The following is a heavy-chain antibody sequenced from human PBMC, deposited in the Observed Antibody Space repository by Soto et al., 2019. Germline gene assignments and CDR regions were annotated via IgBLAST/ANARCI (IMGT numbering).Heavy chain of an antibody. CDR3: ARASFLVVIIGNWFDP. CDR2: IYYSGST. D-gene: IGHD3-3*01. J-gene: IGHJ5*02. V-gene: IGHV4-31*03. CDR1: GGSISSGGYY. Sequence: SETLSLTCTVSGGSISSGGYYWSWIRQHPGKGLEWIGYIYYSGSTYYNPSLKSRVTISVDTSKNQFSLKLSSVTAADTAVYYCARASFLVVIIGNWFDPWGQGTLVTVSS.